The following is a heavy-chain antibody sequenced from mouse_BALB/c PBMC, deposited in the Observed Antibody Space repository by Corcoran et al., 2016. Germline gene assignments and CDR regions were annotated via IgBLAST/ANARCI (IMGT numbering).Heavy chain of an antibody. CDR3: ARRAMDY. V-gene: IGHV14-3*02. Sequence: EVQLQQSGAELVKPGASVKLSCTASGFNIKDTYMHWVKQRPEPGLEWIGRIDPANGNTKYDPKFQGKATITADTSSNTAYLQLSSLTSEDPAVYYCARRAMDYWGQGTSVTVSA. J-gene: IGHJ4*01. CDR1: GFNIKDTY. CDR2: IDPANGNT.